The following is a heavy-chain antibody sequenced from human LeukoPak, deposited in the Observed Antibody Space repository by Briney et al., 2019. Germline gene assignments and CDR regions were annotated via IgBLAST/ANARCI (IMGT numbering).Heavy chain of an antibody. CDR2: INPNSGGT. CDR1: GYTLTGYY. J-gene: IGHJ6*03. Sequence: ASVKVSCKASGYTLTGYYMHWVRQAPGQGLEWMGRINPNSGGTNYAQKFQGRVAMTRDTSISTAYMELSRLRSDDTAVYYCARPYNWNADYMDVWGKGTTVTVSS. V-gene: IGHV1-2*06. D-gene: IGHD1-1*01. CDR3: ARPYNWNADYMDV.